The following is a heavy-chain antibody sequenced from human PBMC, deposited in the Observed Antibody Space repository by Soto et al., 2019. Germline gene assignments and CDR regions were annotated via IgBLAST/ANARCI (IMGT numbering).Heavy chain of an antibody. CDR3: ARIPEVSSWPYYGMDV. Sequence: ASVKVSCKASAYTFTGYYMHWVRQAPGQGLEWMGWINPNSGGTNYAQKFQGRVTMTRDTSISTAYMELSGLRSDDTAVYYCARIPEVSSWPYYGMDVWGQGTTVTVSS. CDR1: AYTFTGYY. CDR2: INPNSGGT. D-gene: IGHD6-13*01. J-gene: IGHJ6*02. V-gene: IGHV1-2*02.